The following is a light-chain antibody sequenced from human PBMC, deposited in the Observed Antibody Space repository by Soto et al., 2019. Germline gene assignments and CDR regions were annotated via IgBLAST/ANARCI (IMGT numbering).Light chain of an antibody. J-gene: IGLJ2*01. V-gene: IGLV2-14*01. CDR1: SSDIGGYNF. CDR2: AVT. CDR3: ASYTTSTTLV. Sequence: QYALTQPASVSGSPGQSITISCTGTSSDIGGYNFVSWYHQHPGKAPKLLIYAVTNRPSGIPDRFSGSKSGNTASLTISGLQAEDEADYYCASYTTSTTLVFGSGTKLTVL.